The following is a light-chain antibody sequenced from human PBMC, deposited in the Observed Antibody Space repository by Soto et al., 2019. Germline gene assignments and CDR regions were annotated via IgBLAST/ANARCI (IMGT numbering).Light chain of an antibody. CDR1: SSDFGGYNF. CDR2: AVS. V-gene: IGLV2-14*01. CDR3: CSYTSYSRYV. J-gene: IGLJ1*01. Sequence: QSVLTQPASVSGSPGQSITISCTGTSSDFGGYNFVSWYQHRPGKAPKLMIYAVSNRPSGVSNRFSGSKSGNTASLTISGLQAEDEADYYCCSYTSYSRYVFGTGTKVTVL.